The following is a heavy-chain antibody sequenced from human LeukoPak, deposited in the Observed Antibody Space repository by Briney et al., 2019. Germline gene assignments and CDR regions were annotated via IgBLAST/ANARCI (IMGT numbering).Heavy chain of an antibody. J-gene: IGHJ3*02. CDR3: ASIFVDAFDI. CDR1: GYTLTELS. CDR2: INPSGGST. D-gene: IGHD2/OR15-2a*01. Sequence: GASVKVSCKVSGYTLTELSMHWVRQAPGQGLEWMGIINPSGGSTSYAQKFQGRVTMTRDTSTSTVYMELSSLRSEDTAVYYCASIFVDAFDIWGQGTMVTVSS. V-gene: IGHV1-46*01.